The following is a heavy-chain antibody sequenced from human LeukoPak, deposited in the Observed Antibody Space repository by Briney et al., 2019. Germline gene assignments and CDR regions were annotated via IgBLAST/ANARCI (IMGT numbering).Heavy chain of an antibody. J-gene: IGHJ4*02. CDR3: ARRILSAYRSDFDY. D-gene: IGHD3-16*01. CDR1: GYSFTSYW. Sequence: SGESLKISCKGSGYSFTSYWIGWVRQMPGKGLEWMGIIYPGDSDTRYSPSFQGQVTISADKSISTAYLQWSSLKASDTAMYYFARRILSAYRSDFDYWGQGTLVTVSS. CDR2: IYPGDSDT. V-gene: IGHV5-51*01.